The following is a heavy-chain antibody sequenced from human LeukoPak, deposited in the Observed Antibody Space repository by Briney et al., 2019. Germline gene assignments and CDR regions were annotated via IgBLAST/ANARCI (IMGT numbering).Heavy chain of an antibody. D-gene: IGHD6-6*01. CDR3: ARGGSSDWFDP. J-gene: IGHJ5*02. V-gene: IGHV4-59*01. CDR2: NHDSGTT. CDR1: GDSMSSYF. Sequence: SETLSLTCTVSGDSMSSYFWSWIRQPPGKGLEWIAYNHDSGTTNYNPSLKSRVTISVDTSKNQFSLKLSSVTAADTAVYYCARGGSSDWFDPWGQGTLVTVSS.